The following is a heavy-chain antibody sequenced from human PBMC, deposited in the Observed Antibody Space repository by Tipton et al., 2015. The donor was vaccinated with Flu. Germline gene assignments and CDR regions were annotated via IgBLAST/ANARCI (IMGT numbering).Heavy chain of an antibody. CDR2: ISSSGNTI. D-gene: IGHD2-15*01. CDR3: GRAIGGSYSH. V-gene: IGHV3-48*03. J-gene: IGHJ4*02. CDR1: GFTFSSYE. Sequence: VQLVQSGGGLVQPGGSLRLSCVASGFTFSSYEMNWVRQAPGKGLEWVSYISSSGNTISYADSVRGRFTISRDNTKKSLSLQLNSLRAEDTAVYYCGRAIGGSYSHWGQGTLVTVSS.